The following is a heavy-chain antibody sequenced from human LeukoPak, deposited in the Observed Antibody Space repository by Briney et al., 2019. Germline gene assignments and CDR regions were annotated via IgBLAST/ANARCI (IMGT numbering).Heavy chain of an antibody. J-gene: IGHJ4*02. CDR2: IYHSGST. CDR1: GGSISSGGYY. D-gene: IGHD1-1*01. CDR3: ARGSWNGGFDY. Sequence: SETLSLTCTVSGGSISSGGYYWSWIRQPPGKGLDWIGYIYHSGSTYYNPSLKSRVTISVDRSKNQFSLKLSSVTAADTPVYYCARGSWNGGFDYWGQGTLVTVSS. V-gene: IGHV4-30-2*01.